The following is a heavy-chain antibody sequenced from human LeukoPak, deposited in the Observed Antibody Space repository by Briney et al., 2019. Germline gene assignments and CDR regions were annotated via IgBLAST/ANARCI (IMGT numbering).Heavy chain of an antibody. V-gene: IGHV1-18*01. CDR1: GYTFINYG. J-gene: IGHJ4*02. Sequence: ASVKVSCKASGYTFINYGVTWVRQVPGQGLEWMGWISASNGNTNYAQKLQGRVTMTTETSTSTAYMELRSLRSDDTAVYYCARALSRGYSGYDYGLGYWGQGTLVTVSS. CDR2: ISASNGNT. CDR3: ARALSRGYSGYDYGLGY. D-gene: IGHD5-12*01.